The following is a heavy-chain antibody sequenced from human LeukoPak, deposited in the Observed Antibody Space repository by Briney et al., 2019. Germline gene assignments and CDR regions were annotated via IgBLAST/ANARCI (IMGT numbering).Heavy chain of an antibody. J-gene: IGHJ4*02. D-gene: IGHD3-22*01. V-gene: IGHV3-9*01. CDR3: AKDNGYYDSSGFDY. CDR1: GFTFDDYA. Sequence: PGGSLGLSCAAFGFTFDDYAMHWVRQAPGKGLEWVSGISWNSGTIGYADSVKGRFTISRDNAKNSLYLQMNSLRAEDTALYYCAKDNGYYDSSGFDYWGQGTLVTVSS. CDR2: ISWNSGTI.